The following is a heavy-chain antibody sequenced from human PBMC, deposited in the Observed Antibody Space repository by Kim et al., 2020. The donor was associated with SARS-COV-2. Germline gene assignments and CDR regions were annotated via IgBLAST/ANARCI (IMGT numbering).Heavy chain of an antibody. CDR2: ISTSSYR. V-gene: IGHV3-21*01. D-gene: IGHD2-15*01. CDR3: ASEDCSDSTCYY. CDR1: GFAFSSFN. Sequence: GGSLRLSCAASGFAFSSFNMNWVRQAQGKGLEWVSSISTSSYRFYADSVKGRFTISRDNAQNLLYLQMNSLRAEDTAIYYCASEDCSDSTCYYWGQGALVTVSS. J-gene: IGHJ4*02.